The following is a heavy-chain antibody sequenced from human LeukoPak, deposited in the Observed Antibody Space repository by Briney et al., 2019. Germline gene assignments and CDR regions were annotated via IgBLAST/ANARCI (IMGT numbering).Heavy chain of an antibody. V-gene: IGHV3-9*01. CDR1: GFTFDDYA. J-gene: IGHJ4*02. D-gene: IGHD3-10*01. Sequence: GGSLRLSCAASGFTFDDYAMHWVRHAPGKGLEWVSGISWNSGSIGYADSVKGRFTISRDNSKNSLYLQMNSLRAEDTALYYCAKDMTLDYYGSTMGDYWGQGTLVTVSS. CDR3: AKDMTLDYYGSTMGDY. CDR2: ISWNSGSI.